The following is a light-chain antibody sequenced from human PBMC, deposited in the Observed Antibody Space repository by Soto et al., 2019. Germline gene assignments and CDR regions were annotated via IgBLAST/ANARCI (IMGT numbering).Light chain of an antibody. CDR2: EGS. CDR3: CSYARSSTYV. V-gene: IGLV2-23*01. J-gene: IGLJ1*01. Sequence: QSVLTQPASVSGSPGQSITISCTGTSGDVGSYNLVSWYQQHPGKAPELMIYEGSKRPSGVSNRFSGSKSGSTASLTISGLQAEDEADYYCCSYARSSTYVFGSGTKLTVL. CDR1: SGDVGSYNL.